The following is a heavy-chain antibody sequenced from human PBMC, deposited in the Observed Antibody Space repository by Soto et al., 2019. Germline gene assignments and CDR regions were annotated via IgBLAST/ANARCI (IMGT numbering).Heavy chain of an antibody. Sequence: LSLTCTVSGGSISSYYWSWIRQPPGKGLEWIGYIYYSGSTNYNPSLKSRVTISVDTSKNQFSLKLSSVTAADTAVYYCARVPRDFWSNYYGMDVWGQGTTVTVSS. D-gene: IGHD3-3*01. J-gene: IGHJ6*02. CDR1: GGSISSYY. CDR2: IYYSGST. CDR3: ARVPRDFWSNYYGMDV. V-gene: IGHV4-59*01.